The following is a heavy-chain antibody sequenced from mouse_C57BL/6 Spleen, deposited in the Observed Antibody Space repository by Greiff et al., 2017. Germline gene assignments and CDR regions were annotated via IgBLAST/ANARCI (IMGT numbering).Heavy chain of an antibody. D-gene: IGHD2-3*01. Sequence: QVQLKESGAELVRPGASVTLSCKASGYTFTDYEMHWVKQTPVHGLEWIGAIDPETGGTAYNQKFKGKAILTADKSSSTAYMELRSLTSEDSAVYYCTRWGYDYIDYWGQGTTLTVSS. CDR2: IDPETGGT. J-gene: IGHJ2*01. CDR3: TRWGYDYIDY. CDR1: GYTFTDYE. V-gene: IGHV1-15*01.